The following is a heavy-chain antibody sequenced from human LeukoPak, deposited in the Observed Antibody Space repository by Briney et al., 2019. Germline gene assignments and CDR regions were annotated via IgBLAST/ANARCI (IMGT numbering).Heavy chain of an antibody. CDR3: ARGRSYYDSSGYFRGWWFDP. CDR1: GYTFTSYY. Sequence: GASVKVSCKASGYTFTSYYMHWVRQAPGHGLEWMGIINPSGGSTSYAQKFQGRVTMTRDMSTSTVYMELSSLRSEDTAVYYCARGRSYYDSSGYFRGWWFDPWGQGTLVTVSS. D-gene: IGHD3-22*01. J-gene: IGHJ5*02. V-gene: IGHV1-46*01. CDR2: INPSGGST.